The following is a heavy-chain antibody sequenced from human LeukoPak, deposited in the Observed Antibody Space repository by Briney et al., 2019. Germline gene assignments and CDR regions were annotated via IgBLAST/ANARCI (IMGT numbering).Heavy chain of an antibody. CDR3: ASQGANQYYYYGMDV. CDR1: GGSISSGGYY. CDR2: IYYSGST. V-gene: IGHV4-31*03. Sequence: SETLSLTCTVSGGSISSGGYYWSWIRQHPGKGLEWIGYIYYSGSTYYNPPLKSRVTISVDTSKNQFSLKLSSVTAADTAVYYCASQGANQYYYYGMDVWGQGTTVTVSS. J-gene: IGHJ6*02.